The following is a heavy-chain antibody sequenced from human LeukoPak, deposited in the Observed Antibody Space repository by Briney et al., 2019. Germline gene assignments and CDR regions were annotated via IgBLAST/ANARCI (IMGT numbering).Heavy chain of an antibody. CDR3: AREQEAPGNWFFDR. CDR2: IHRDGTST. Sequence: PGGSLRLSCAASGFTFSTYWMHWVRHIPGKGLVWVSRIHRDGTSTHYADSVRGRFSISRDNAEDTLYLQMNSLRAEDTAVYYCAREQEAPGNWFFDRWGRGTLVPVSS. J-gene: IGHJ2*01. D-gene: IGHD6-13*01. CDR1: GFTFSTYW. V-gene: IGHV3-74*01.